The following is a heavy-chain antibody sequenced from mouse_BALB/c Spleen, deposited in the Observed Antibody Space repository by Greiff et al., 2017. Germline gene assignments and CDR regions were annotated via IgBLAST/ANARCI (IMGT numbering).Heavy chain of an antibody. CDR1: GFTFSSFG. CDR2: ISSGSSTI. Sequence: EVKLVESGGGLVQPGGSRKLSCAASGFTFSSFGMHWVRQAPEQGLEWVAYISSGSSTIYYADTVKGRFTISRDNPKNTLFLQMTSLRSEDTAMYYCARRYYGNYWYFDVWGAGTTVTVSS. V-gene: IGHV5-17*02. CDR3: ARRYYGNYWYFDV. J-gene: IGHJ1*01. D-gene: IGHD2-1*01.